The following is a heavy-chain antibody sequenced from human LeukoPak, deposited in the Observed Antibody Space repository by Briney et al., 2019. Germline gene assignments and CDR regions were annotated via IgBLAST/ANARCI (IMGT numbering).Heavy chain of an antibody. V-gene: IGHV5-51*01. CDR1: GNSFTAYW. CDR2: IYVSDSDT. Sequence: GESLKISCKNSGNSFTAYWIGWVRQMPGKGLECMGIIYVSDSDTRYSPSLQGQVTISVDESINTAYLQWSSLKASDTAMYYCACSLSTATPFVNWGQGTLVTVSS. CDR3: ACSLSTATPFVN. D-gene: IGHD2-15*01. J-gene: IGHJ4*02.